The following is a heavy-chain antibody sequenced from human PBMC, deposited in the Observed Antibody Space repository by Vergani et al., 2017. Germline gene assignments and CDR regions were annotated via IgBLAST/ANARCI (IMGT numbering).Heavy chain of an antibody. CDR3: ARGDYGILTGYRY. CDR2: INPSGGHT. CDR1: GYTFSNYY. D-gene: IGHD3-9*01. V-gene: IGHV1-46*03. J-gene: IGHJ4*02. Sequence: QVQLVQSGAEVKKSGASVKVSCKTSGYTFSNYYMHWVRQAPGQGLEWMGIINPSGGHTNYAQKFKGRVTMTRDTSTSTVYMELSSLRSEDTAIYYCARGDYGILTGYRYWGQGTLVTVSA.